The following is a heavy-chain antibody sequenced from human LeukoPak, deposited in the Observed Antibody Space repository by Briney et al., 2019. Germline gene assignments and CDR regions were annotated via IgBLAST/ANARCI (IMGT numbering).Heavy chain of an antibody. V-gene: IGHV1-3*01. D-gene: IGHD6-13*01. CDR3: ARAHNGRGLSIAAAEAEY. CDR1: GYTFTSYA. J-gene: IGHJ4*01. Sequence: ASVKVSCKASGYTFTSYAMHWVRQAPGQRLEWMGWINVGNVNTKYSQTFKGRVTITRDTSGRKAYMELSSVGSEDAAVYYCARAHNGRGLSIAAAEAEYWGHGTLVTVSS. CDR2: INVGNVNT.